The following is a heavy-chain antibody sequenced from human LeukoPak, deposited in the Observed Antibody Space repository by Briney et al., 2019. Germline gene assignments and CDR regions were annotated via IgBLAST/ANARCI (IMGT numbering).Heavy chain of an antibody. J-gene: IGHJ4*02. CDR3: AGDRQYCSSVSCYPDYFDY. D-gene: IGHD2-2*01. CDR1: GFTFTSYG. V-gene: IGHV3-33*01. Sequence: GGSLRLSCAASGFTFTSYGMHWVRQAPGKGLEWVAIIWYDGSYKYYADSVKGRSTISRDNSKNTLYLQMNSLRAEDTAVYYCAGDRQYCSSVSCYPDYFDYWGQGTLVTVSS. CDR2: IWYDGSYK.